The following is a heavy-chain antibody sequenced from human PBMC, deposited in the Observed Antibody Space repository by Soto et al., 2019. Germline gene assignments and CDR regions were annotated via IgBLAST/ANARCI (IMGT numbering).Heavy chain of an antibody. CDR3: GPQILWYGELPTFVS. J-gene: IGHJ4*02. CDR1: GSSLINKA. CDR2: IIANSGST. V-gene: IGHV3-23*01. Sequence: EVRLLQSGGGLIQPGRSLRPSVPPPGSSLINKARSWFRRPQGRGREGVSIIIANSGSTYYAASVKGRFNISRDNSKNTLDLQMNNLRGEDTAVYYCGPQILWYGELPTFVSWGQGTLVTVSS. D-gene: IGHD3-10*01.